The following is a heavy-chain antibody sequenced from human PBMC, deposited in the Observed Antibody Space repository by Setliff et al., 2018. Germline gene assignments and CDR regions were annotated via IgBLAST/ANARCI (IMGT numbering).Heavy chain of an antibody. CDR3: TRGGERYHTAN. D-gene: IGHD2-2*01. CDR2: IYHDGNP. V-gene: IGHV4-28*03. J-gene: IGHJ4*02. Sequence: KPSETLSLTCAVSGVSVNSLTWWSWVRQTPGKGLEWIGFIYHDGNPKFNPSVNYNPSLKSRVTMSIDKSKNQFSLNLRSVAAADTAVYYCTRGGERYHTANWGQGLLVTVSS. CDR1: GVSVNSLTW.